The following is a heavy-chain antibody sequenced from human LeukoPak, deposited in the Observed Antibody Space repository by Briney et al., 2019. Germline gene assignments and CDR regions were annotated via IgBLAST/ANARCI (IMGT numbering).Heavy chain of an antibody. V-gene: IGHV3-30-3*01. D-gene: IGHD6-13*01. CDR1: GFTVSSKY. Sequence: GGSLRLSCAASGFTVSSKYMSWVRQAPGKGLEWVTLISFDGSNKYYADSVKGRFTVSRDNSKNTLYLQMNSLRAEDTAVYYCARGVGGGSSWYNFWGQGSLVTVSS. J-gene: IGHJ4*02. CDR3: ARGVGGGSSWYNF. CDR2: ISFDGSNK.